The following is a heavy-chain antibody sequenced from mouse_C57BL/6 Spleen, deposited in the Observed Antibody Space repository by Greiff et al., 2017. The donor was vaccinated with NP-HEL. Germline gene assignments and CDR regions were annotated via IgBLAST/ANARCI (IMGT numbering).Heavy chain of an antibody. Sequence: QVQLKQPGAELVRPGTSVKLSCKASGYTFTSYWMHWVKQRPGQGLEWIGVIDPSDSYTNYNQKFKGKATLTVDTSSSTAYMQLSSLTSEDSAVYYCATGGMEAYWGQGTLVTVSA. V-gene: IGHV1-59*01. CDR1: GYTFTSYW. J-gene: IGHJ3*01. CDR2: IDPSDSYT. D-gene: IGHD2-10*02. CDR3: ATGGMEAY.